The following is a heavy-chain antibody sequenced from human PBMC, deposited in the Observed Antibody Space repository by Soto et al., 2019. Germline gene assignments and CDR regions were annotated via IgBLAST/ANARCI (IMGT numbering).Heavy chain of an antibody. Sequence: EVYLVESGGGSLKPGGSLRLSCVASGFTFTNAWMTWVRQAPGQGLEWVGRIKSKSDGGTTDYAAPVTGRFIISRDDSTNTLFLQMNSLKSEDTAMYYCATGGEGRDYGYDYWGQGTLVSVSS. CDR1: GFTFTNAW. D-gene: IGHD4-17*01. CDR2: IKSKSDGGTT. V-gene: IGHV3-15*01. CDR3: ATGGEGRDYGYDY. J-gene: IGHJ4*02.